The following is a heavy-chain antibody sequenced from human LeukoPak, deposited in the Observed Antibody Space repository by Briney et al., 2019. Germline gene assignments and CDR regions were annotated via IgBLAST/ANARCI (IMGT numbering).Heavy chain of an antibody. CDR2: IYSGGST. D-gene: IGHD2-2*01. CDR1: GFTVSSNY. Sequence: PGGSLRLSCAASGFTVSSNYMSWVRQAPGKGLEWASVIYSGGSTYYADSVKGRFTISRDNSKNTLYLQMNSLRAEDTAVYYCARVSTSPYYYYGMDVWGQGTTVTVSS. CDR3: ARVSTSPYYYYGMDV. V-gene: IGHV3-53*01. J-gene: IGHJ6*02.